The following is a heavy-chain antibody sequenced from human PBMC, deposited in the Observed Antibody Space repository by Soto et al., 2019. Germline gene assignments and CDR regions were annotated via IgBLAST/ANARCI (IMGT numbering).Heavy chain of an antibody. D-gene: IGHD3-3*01. Sequence: QVQLQQWGAGLLKPSETLSLTCAVYGGSFSGYYWSWIRQPPGKGLEWIGEINHSGSTNYNPSLKSRVTRSVDTSKNQFSLKLSSVTAADTAVYYCARGPRVLRYYYGMDVWGQGTTVTVSS. CDR1: GGSFSGYY. V-gene: IGHV4-34*01. CDR2: INHSGST. CDR3: ARGPRVLRYYYGMDV. J-gene: IGHJ6*02.